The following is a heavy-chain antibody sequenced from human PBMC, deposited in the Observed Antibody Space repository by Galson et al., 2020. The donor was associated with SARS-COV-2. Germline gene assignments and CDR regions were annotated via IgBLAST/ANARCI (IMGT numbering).Heavy chain of an antibody. V-gene: IGHV3-53*01. J-gene: IGHJ4*02. CDR1: GFTVSSNY. CDR2: IYSGGST. D-gene: IGHD5-18*01. CDR3: AREREGGYSYGPRGY. Sequence: GGSLRLSCAASGFTVSSNYRSWVRQAPGKGLEWVSDIYSGGSTYYADSVKGRFTISRDNSKNTLYLQMNSLSAEDTAVYYCAREREGGYSYGPRGYWGQGTLVTVSS.